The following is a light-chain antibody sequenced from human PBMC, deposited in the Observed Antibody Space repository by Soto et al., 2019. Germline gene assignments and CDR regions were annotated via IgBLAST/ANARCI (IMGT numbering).Light chain of an antibody. J-gene: IGKJ1*01. CDR1: QGISSY. CDR2: AAS. V-gene: IGKV1D-8*01. Sequence: IQMTQSPSSLSASVGDRVTITCRASQGISSYLAWYQQKPGKAPELLIYAASTLQSGVPSRFSGSGSGTDFTLTISCLQSEDFATYYCQQYYSFPLTFGQGTKVDIK. CDR3: QQYYSFPLT.